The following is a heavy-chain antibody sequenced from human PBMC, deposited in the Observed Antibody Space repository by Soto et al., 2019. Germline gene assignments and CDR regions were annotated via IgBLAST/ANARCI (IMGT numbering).Heavy chain of an antibody. CDR3: VGEVGFQLIY. D-gene: IGHD2-2*01. CDR1: GVTFSTHS. V-gene: IGHV3-48*01. CDR2: ITSSDVTM. Sequence: GSLRHSCAASGVTFSTHSMNWVRQAPGKGLEWISYITSSDVTMYADSVKGRFTISRDNAKNSLYLQMNSLRGEDTAVYFCVGEVGFQLIYWGQGTLVTVSS. J-gene: IGHJ4*02.